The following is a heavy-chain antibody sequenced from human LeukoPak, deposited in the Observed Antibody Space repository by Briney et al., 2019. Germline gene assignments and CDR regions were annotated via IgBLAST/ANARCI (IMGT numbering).Heavy chain of an antibody. Sequence: PGRSLRLSCAASGFTVSSNYMSWVRQAPGKGLEWVSVIYSGGSTYYADSVKGRFTISRDNSKNTLYLQMNSLRAEDTAVYYCARGEPVLGFDYWGQGTLVTVSS. CDR3: ARGEPVLGFDY. CDR1: GFTVSSNY. V-gene: IGHV3-53*01. CDR2: IYSGGST. J-gene: IGHJ4*02. D-gene: IGHD1-26*01.